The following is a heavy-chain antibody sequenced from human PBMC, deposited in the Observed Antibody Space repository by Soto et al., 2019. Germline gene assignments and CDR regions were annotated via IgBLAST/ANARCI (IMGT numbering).Heavy chain of an antibody. D-gene: IGHD4-17*01. Sequence: QVQLQESGPGLVKPSETQSLTCIVSGGSISIGGYYWSWIRQHPGKGLEWIGYIFYSGTTYYNPSLKGRGTISVDTSKNQFSLNLNSVTAADTAVYYCARAVATTVTTGRWHCDLWGRGTLVTVSS. CDR3: ARAVATTVTTGRWHCDL. CDR1: GGSISIGGYY. V-gene: IGHV4-31*03. J-gene: IGHJ2*01. CDR2: IFYSGTT.